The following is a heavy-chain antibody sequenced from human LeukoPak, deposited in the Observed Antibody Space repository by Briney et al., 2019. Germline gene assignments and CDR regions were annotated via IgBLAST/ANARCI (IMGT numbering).Heavy chain of an antibody. J-gene: IGHJ4*02. Sequence: GSLRLSCAASGFTFSSYEMNWVRQPPGKGLEWIGEIYHSGSTNYNPSLKSRVTISVDKSKNQFSLKLSSVTAADTAVYYCARVAVAGTIDYWGQGTLVTVSS. D-gene: IGHD6-19*01. CDR2: IYHSGST. CDR1: GFTFSSYE. CDR3: ARVAVAGTIDY. V-gene: IGHV4-34*01.